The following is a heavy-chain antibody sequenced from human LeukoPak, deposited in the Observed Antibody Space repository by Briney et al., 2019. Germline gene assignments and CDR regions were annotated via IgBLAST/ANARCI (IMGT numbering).Heavy chain of an antibody. J-gene: IGHJ5*02. CDR3: ARGLNWFDP. Sequence: SETLSLTRTVSGGSISSSSYYWGWIRQPPGKGLEWIGSIYYSGSTYYNPSLKSRVTISVDTSKNQFSLKLSSVTAADTAVYYCARGLNWFDPWGQGTLVTVSS. V-gene: IGHV4-39*01. CDR1: GGSISSSSYY. CDR2: IYYSGST.